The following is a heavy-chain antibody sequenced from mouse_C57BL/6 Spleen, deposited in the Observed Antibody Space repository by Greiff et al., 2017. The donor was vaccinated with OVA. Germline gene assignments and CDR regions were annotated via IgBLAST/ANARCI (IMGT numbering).Heavy chain of an antibody. CDR3: ANGAYYSNYVRAMDY. D-gene: IGHD2-5*01. J-gene: IGHJ4*01. CDR2: INPNNGGT. CDR1: GYTFTDYN. V-gene: IGHV1-22*01. Sequence: VQLQQSGPELVKPGASVKMSCKASGYTFTDYNMHWVKQSHGKSLEWIGYINPNNGGTSYNQKFKGKATLTVNQSSSTAYMERRSLTSEDSAVYYCANGAYYSNYVRAMDYWGQGTSVTVSS.